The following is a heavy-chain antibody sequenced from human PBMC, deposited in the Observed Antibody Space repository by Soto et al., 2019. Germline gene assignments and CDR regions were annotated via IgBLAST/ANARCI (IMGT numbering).Heavy chain of an antibody. CDR1: GLTVCSNY. CDR3: ARSGGDDIWPHAFDI. CDR2: IYSGGST. Sequence: PGGSLGLSCAASGLTVCSNYMSWVRKAPGKGLEWVSVIYSGGSTYYADSVKGRFTISRDNSKNTLYLQMNSLRAEDTAVYYCARSGGDDIWPHAFDIWGQGTMVTVSS. V-gene: IGHV3-66*01. D-gene: IGHD3-9*01. J-gene: IGHJ3*02.